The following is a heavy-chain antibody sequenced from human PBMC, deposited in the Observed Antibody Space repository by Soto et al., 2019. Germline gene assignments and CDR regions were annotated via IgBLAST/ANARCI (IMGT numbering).Heavy chain of an antibody. CDR2: ICYSVST. Sequence: QLQLQESGPGLVKPSETLSLTCTVSGGSISSSSYYWGWIRQPPGQGLEWIGSICYSVSTYYNPPLKSRVTISVEPSKNQLSRKRSSVTAADTAVYYCARRGGTRGIHYGLYVWGQGTTVTVSS. D-gene: IGHD1-1*01. J-gene: IGHJ6*02. CDR3: ARRGGTRGIHYGLYV. CDR1: GGSISSSSYY. V-gene: IGHV4-39*01.